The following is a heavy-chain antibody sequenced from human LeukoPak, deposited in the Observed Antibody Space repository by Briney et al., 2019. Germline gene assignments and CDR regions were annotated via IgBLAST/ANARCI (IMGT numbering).Heavy chain of an antibody. V-gene: IGHV3-74*01. J-gene: IGHJ4*02. CDR1: GVTFTIDW. Sequence: PRGSLRLSSAPSGVTFTIDWMHWVPQAPRKGLWWVSRINSDGSSTSYADSVKGRFTISRDNAKNTLYLQMNSLRAEDTAVYYCARQGVGAMFDYWGQGTLVTVSS. CDR2: INSDGSST. CDR3: ARQGVGAMFDY. D-gene: IGHD1-26*01.